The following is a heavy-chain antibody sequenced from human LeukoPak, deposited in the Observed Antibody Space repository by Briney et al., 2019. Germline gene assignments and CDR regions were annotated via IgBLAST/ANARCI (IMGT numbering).Heavy chain of an antibody. D-gene: IGHD5-18*01. CDR1: GGSISSYY. CDR2: IYYSGST. CDR3: ATRGGYSYGFDY. Sequence: KPSETLSLTCIVSGGSISSYYWSWILQPPGKGLEWIGYIYYSGSTNYNPSLKSRVTISVDTSKNQFSLKLSSVTAADTAVYYCATRGGYSYGFDYWGQGTLVTVSS. V-gene: IGHV4-59*08. J-gene: IGHJ4*02.